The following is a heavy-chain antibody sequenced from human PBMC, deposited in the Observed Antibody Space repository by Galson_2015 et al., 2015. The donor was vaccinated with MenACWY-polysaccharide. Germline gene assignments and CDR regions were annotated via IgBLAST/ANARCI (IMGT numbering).Heavy chain of an antibody. V-gene: IGHV3-23*01. D-gene: IGHD6-25*01. Sequence: SLRLSCAASGFTFNSYTMSWVRQAPGKGLEWVSAISGSGASTYYADSVKGRLTISRDNSKSTLYLQMNSLGAEDTAVYYCANPGLSTGRSSDVDYWGQGTLVTVSS. J-gene: IGHJ4*02. CDR2: ISGSGAST. CDR1: GFTFNSYT. CDR3: ANPGLSTGRSSDVDY.